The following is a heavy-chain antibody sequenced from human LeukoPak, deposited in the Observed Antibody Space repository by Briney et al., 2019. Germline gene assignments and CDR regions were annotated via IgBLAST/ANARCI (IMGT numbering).Heavy chain of an antibody. Sequence: SETLSLTCTVSGGSISSYYWSWIRQPAGKGLEWIGRIYTSGSTNYNPSLKSRVTMSVDTSKNQFSLKLSSVTAADTAVYYCARVLPLLRFLEWYAFDIWGQGTMVTVSS. J-gene: IGHJ3*02. V-gene: IGHV4-4*07. CDR3: ARVLPLLRFLEWYAFDI. D-gene: IGHD3-3*01. CDR1: GGSISSYY. CDR2: IYTSGST.